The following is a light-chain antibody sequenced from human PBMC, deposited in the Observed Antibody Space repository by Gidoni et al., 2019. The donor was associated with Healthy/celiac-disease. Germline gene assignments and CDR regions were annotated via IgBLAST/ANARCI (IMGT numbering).Light chain of an antibody. CDR3: QQYNNWPPA. V-gene: IGKV3-15*01. Sequence: EIALTQSPATLSVSPGERATLPCRASQSVCSNLAWYQQKPGQASRLLIYGASTRATGIPARFSGSGSGTEFTLTISSLQSEDFAVYYCQQYNNWPPAFGQGTKVEIK. CDR2: GAS. J-gene: IGKJ1*01. CDR1: QSVCSN.